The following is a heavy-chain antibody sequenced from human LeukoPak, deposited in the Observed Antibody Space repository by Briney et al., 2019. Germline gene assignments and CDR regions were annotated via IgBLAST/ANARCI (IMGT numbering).Heavy chain of an antibody. D-gene: IGHD5-18*01. Sequence: PGGSLRLSCTASGFTLGGHDMHWVRQTTGDGLEWVAAVSAGHHAFYAGSVKGRFTVSREDAKNSLYLQMNSLRAGDTAAYYCVREARGYHYTYFDYWGQGSLVTVSS. CDR2: VSAGHHA. CDR3: VREARGYHYTYFDY. CDR1: GFTLGGHD. J-gene: IGHJ4*02. V-gene: IGHV3-13*01.